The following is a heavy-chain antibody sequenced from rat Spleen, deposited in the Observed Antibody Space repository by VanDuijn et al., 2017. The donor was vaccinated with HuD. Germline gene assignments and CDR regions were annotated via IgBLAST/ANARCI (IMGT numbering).Heavy chain of an antibody. CDR1: GFTFSNYY. CDR2: VSISGSRT. D-gene: IGHD1-10*01. CDR3: TTENYWFAY. Sequence: EVQLVESGGGLVQPGRSLKLSCAASGFTFSNYYMAWVRQAPKKGLEWVATVSISGSRTYYADSVKGRFTISRDNAKSTLYVQMDSLRAEDTATYYCTTENYWFAYWGQGTLVTVSS. V-gene: IGHV5-27*01. J-gene: IGHJ3*01.